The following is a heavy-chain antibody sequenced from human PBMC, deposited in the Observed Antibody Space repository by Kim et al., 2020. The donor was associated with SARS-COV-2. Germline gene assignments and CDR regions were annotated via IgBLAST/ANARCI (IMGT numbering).Heavy chain of an antibody. V-gene: IGHV3-23*01. D-gene: IGHD6-13*01. CDR3: AKGVFRQYSSSWLSGY. Sequence: GGSLRLSCAASGFTFSSYAMSWVRQAPGKGLEWVSAISGSGGSTYYADSVKGRFTISRDNSKNTLYLQMNSLRAEDTAVYYCAKGVFRQYSSSWLSGYWGQGTLVTVSS. CDR2: ISGSGGST. J-gene: IGHJ4*02. CDR1: GFTFSSYA.